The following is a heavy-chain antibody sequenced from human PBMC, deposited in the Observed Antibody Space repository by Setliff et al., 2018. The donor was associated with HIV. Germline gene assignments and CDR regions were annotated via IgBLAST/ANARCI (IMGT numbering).Heavy chain of an antibody. CDR3: ARGGLIYGDYVLYYFDY. CDR1: GGSISSYY. V-gene: IGHV4-59*01. Sequence: LSLTCTVSGGSISSYYWSWIRQPPGKGLEWIGYIYYSGSTNYNPSLKSRVTISVDTSKNQFSLKLSSVTAADTAVYYCARGGLIYGDYVLYYFDYWGQGTLVTVSS. CDR2: IYYSGST. J-gene: IGHJ4*02. D-gene: IGHD4-17*01.